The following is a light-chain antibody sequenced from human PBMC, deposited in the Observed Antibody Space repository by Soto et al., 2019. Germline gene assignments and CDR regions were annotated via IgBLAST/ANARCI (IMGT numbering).Light chain of an antibody. CDR1: SSDVGAYNS. CDR2: DVS. CDR3: SSYTTSVTYV. J-gene: IGLJ1*01. V-gene: IGLV2-14*01. Sequence: SVLTQPASVSGSPGQSITISCTGTSSDVGAYNSVSWYQQHPGKAPKLIIYDVSTRPSGISDRFSGSKSGNTASLTISGLQAEDESDYYCSSYTTSVTYVFGTGTKLTVL.